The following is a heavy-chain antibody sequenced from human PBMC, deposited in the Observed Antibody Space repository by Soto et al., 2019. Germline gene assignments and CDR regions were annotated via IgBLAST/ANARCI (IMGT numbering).Heavy chain of an antibody. V-gene: IGHV3-23*01. Sequence: EVQLLESGGGLVQPGGSLRLSCAASGFTFSSYAMSWVRQAPGKGLEWVSAISGSGGSTYYADSVQGRFTISRDNSKNMLYLQMNSLRAEDTAVYYCAANKRGKLVPRDYWGQGTLVTVSS. CDR2: ISGSGGST. D-gene: IGHD6-13*01. CDR1: GFTFSSYA. CDR3: AANKRGKLVPRDY. J-gene: IGHJ4*02.